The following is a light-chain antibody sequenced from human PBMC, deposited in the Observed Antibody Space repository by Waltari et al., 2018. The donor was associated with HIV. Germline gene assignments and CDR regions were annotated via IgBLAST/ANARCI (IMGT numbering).Light chain of an antibody. V-gene: IGKV4-1*01. CDR2: WAS. CDR1: QNGLYSSNNKNY. Sequence: IVMTQSPDSLPVSLGERAPIKCMSSQNGLYSSNNKNYLSWYQQKPGQPPKLIIYWASSRQSGVPDRFSGSGSGTDFTLTISSLQAEDVAVYFCQQTYTIPPTFGGGTKVEIK. J-gene: IGKJ4*01. CDR3: QQTYTIPPT.